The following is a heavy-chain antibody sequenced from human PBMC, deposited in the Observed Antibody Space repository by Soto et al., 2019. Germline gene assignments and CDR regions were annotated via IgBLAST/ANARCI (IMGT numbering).Heavy chain of an antibody. CDR3: TTDRSWYDP. CDR2: IKSKNDDGTT. V-gene: IGHV3-15*01. D-gene: IGHD1-20*01. Sequence: GSLRLPCASSGLTFTTAWMSWIRQTPGKGLEWVGRIKSKNDDGTTDYAAPVRGRFTISRDDSENILYLQMNSLKTEDTAVYYCTTDRSWYDPWGQGTLVTVSS. CDR1: GLTFTTAW. J-gene: IGHJ5*02.